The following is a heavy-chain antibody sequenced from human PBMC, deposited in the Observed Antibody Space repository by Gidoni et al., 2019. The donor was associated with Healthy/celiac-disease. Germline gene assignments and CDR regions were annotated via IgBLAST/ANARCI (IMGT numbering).Heavy chain of an antibody. D-gene: IGHD6-13*01. CDR1: DGSIRRGGYY. CDR2: IYYSGST. CDR3: AREGAAAGTLHREDKGDY. Sequence: QVQLQESGPGLLKPSQTLSLTCPISDGSIRRGGYYWSWIRQHPGKGLEWIGYIYYSGSTYYNPSLKSRVTISVDTSKNQFSLKLSSVTAADTAVYYCAREGAAAGTLHREDKGDYWGQGTLVTVSS. V-gene: IGHV4-31*03. J-gene: IGHJ4*02.